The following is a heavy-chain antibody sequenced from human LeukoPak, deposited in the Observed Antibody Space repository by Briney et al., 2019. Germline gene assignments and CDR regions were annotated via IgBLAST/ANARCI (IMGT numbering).Heavy chain of an antibody. CDR2: MYYSGST. CDR3: ARLDYGASAFDI. D-gene: IGHD4-17*01. V-gene: IGHV4-39*01. J-gene: IGHJ3*02. CDR1: GGSISSGTYY. Sequence: PSETLSLTCTVSGGSISSGTYYWGWIRQPPGKGLEWIGSMYYSGSTYHNPSLKSRVTISVDTSNNQLSLKLSSVTAADTAVYYCARLDYGASAFDIWGQGTMVTVSS.